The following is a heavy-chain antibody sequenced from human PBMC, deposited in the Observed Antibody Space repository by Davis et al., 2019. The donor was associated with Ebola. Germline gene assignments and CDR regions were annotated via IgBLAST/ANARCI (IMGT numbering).Heavy chain of an antibody. J-gene: IGHJ6*02. Sequence: PGGSLRLSCAASGFTFSSYAMHWVRQAPGKGLEWVAVISYDGSNKYYADSVKGRFTISRDNSKNSLYLQMNSLRAEDTAVYYCARSVGYPSYYYYYGMDVWGQGTTVTVSS. V-gene: IGHV3-30*14. CDR2: ISYDGSNK. CDR1: GFTFSSYA. CDR3: ARSVGYPSYYYYYGMDV. D-gene: IGHD2-15*01.